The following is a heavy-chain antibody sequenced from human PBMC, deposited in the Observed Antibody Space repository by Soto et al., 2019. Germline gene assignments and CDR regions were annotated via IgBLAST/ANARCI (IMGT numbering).Heavy chain of an antibody. Sequence: GGSLRLSCVASGFSLANYPMNWVRQTPGKGLEWISYSSPRGDAIYYADSVEGRFTISRDNARNSLSLHMSSLRDEDSALYYCAKGPHTNVGWPYYFESWGQGVPVTVSS. CDR1: GFSLANYP. CDR3: AKGPHTNVGWPYYFES. V-gene: IGHV3-48*02. CDR2: SSPRGDAI. D-gene: IGHD6-19*01. J-gene: IGHJ4*02.